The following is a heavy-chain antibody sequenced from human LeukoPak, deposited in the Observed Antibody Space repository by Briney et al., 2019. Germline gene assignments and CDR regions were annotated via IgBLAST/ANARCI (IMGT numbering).Heavy chain of an antibody. CDR3: ARDLDERSRGGTDY. CDR1: GYTFTGYY. J-gene: IGHJ4*02. CDR2: INPNSGNT. D-gene: IGHD1-1*01. Sequence: ASVTVSCKASGYTFTGYYMHWVRQAPGQGLEWMGWINPNSGNTNYAQKLQGRVTMTTDTSTSTAYMELRSLRSDDTAVYYCARDLDERSRGGTDYWGQGTLVTVSS. V-gene: IGHV1-18*04.